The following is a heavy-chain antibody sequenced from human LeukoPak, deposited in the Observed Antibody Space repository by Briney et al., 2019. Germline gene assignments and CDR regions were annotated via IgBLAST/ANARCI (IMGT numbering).Heavy chain of an antibody. CDR2: ISGSGGST. Sequence: GGSLRLSCAASGFTFDDYAVHWVRQAPGKGLEWVSAISGSGGSTYYADSVKGRFTISRDNSKNTLYLQMNSLRAEDTAVYYCAKGGSTSCYNHLDYWGQGTLVTVSS. D-gene: IGHD2-2*02. CDR1: GFTFDDYA. V-gene: IGHV3-23*01. J-gene: IGHJ4*02. CDR3: AKGGSTSCYNHLDY.